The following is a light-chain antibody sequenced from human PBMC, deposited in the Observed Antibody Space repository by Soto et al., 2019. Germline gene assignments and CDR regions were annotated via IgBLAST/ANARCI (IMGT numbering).Light chain of an antibody. V-gene: IGLV2-14*03. CDR2: GVS. Sequence: QSALTQPAAVSGCPGQSISICCTGSSNDVGAFKYVSWYRHSPGEAPKVLIRGVSIRPSGVSIRFSASKSANTASLTISGLQAEDEALYYCSSYTTSNAGVFGGWTKATVL. CDR3: SSYTTSNAGV. J-gene: IGLJ3*02. CDR1: SNDVGAFKY.